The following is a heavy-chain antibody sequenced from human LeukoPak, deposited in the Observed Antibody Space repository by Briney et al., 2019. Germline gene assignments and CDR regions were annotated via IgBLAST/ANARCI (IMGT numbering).Heavy chain of an antibody. V-gene: IGHV1-69*04. J-gene: IGHJ6*02. CDR3: ARDPDDLLSGGSYYGNGMDV. CDR1: GDIFSNYG. D-gene: IGHD3-3*01. Sequence: SVKVSCKASGDIFSNYGISWVRQAPGQGLEWMARIIPILNILNYAQKFQGRLTISADKPTSTAYMELSSLTSEDTAVYYCARDPDDLLSGGSYYGNGMDVWGQGTTVTVSS. CDR2: IIPILNIL.